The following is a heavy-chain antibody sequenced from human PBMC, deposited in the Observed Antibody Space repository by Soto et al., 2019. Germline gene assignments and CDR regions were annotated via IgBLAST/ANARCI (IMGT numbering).Heavy chain of an antibody. Sequence: SETLSLTCTVSGGSISSYYWSWIRQPPGKGLEWIGYIYYSGSTNYNPSLKSRVTISVDTSKNQFSLKLSSVTAADTAVYYCARQNPRVGLRCLDYWGQGTLVTVSS. J-gene: IGHJ4*02. CDR1: GGSISSYY. D-gene: IGHD4-17*01. CDR2: IYYSGST. V-gene: IGHV4-59*08. CDR3: ARQNPRVGLRCLDY.